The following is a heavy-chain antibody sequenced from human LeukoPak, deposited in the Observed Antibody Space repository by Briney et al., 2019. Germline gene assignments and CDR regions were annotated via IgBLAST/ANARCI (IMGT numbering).Heavy chain of an antibody. CDR1: GGSFSGYY. V-gene: IGHV4-34*01. CDR2: INHSGST. J-gene: IGHJ4*02. D-gene: IGHD3-10*01. Sequence: SETLSLTCAVYGGSFSGYYWSWIRQPPGKGLEWIGEINHSGSTNYNPSLKSRVTISVDTSKNQFSLKLSSVTAADTAVYYCARHLKPNRGSGSYSLDYWGQGTLVTVSS. CDR3: ARHLKPNRGSGSYSLDY.